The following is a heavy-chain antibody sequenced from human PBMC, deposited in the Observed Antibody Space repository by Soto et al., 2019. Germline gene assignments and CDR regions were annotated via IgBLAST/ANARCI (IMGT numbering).Heavy chain of an antibody. CDR2: IYPGDSDT. CDR3: AKGPAIVLVPAAMNYYYGMDV. Sequence: GESLKISCKGSGYSFTSYWIGWVRQMPGKGLEWMGIIYPGDSDTRYSPSFQGQVTISADKSISTAYLQWSSLKASDTAVYYCAKGPAIVLVPAAMNYYYGMDVWGQGTTVTAP. D-gene: IGHD2-2*01. CDR1: GYSFTSYW. J-gene: IGHJ6*02. V-gene: IGHV5-51*01.